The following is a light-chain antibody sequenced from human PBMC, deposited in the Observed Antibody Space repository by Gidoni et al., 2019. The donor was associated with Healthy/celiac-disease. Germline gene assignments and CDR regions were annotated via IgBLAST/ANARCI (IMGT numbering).Light chain of an antibody. Sequence: SPGTLSLSPGERATLSCRASQSVSSSYLAWYQQKPGQAPRLLIYGASSRATGIPDRFSGSGSGTDFTLTISRLEPEDFAVYYCQREGTFGQGTKVEIK. CDR2: GAS. CDR3: QREGT. J-gene: IGKJ1*01. CDR1: QSVSSSY. V-gene: IGKV3-20*01.